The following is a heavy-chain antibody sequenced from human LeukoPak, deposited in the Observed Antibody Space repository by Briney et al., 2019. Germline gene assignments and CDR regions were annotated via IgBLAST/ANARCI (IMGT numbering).Heavy chain of an antibody. CDR1: GSSVTELS. V-gene: IGHV1-24*01. J-gene: IGHJ4*02. D-gene: IGHD5-18*01. Sequence: ASVKVSCKVSGSSVTELSLYWVRQAPGKGLEWMGGFDDIDSETFYAQKFQGRVTMTEDSSTDTAYMELRSLTSDDTALYYCAAGRPYSLLDYWGQGTLVTVSS. CDR3: AAGRPYSLLDY. CDR2: FDDIDSET.